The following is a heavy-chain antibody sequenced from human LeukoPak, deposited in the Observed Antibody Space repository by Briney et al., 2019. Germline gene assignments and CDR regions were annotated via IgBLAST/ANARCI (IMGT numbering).Heavy chain of an antibody. CDR2: ISSSSSTI. CDR1: GFTFSSYS. V-gene: IGHV3-48*02. Sequence: GGSLRLSCAASGFTFSSYSMNWVRPAPGKGLERVSYISSSSSTIYYADSVKGRFTISRDNAKNSLYLQMNSLRDEDTAVYYCARERSYGDYYTDYWGQGTLVTVSS. J-gene: IGHJ4*02. D-gene: IGHD4-17*01. CDR3: ARERSYGDYYTDY.